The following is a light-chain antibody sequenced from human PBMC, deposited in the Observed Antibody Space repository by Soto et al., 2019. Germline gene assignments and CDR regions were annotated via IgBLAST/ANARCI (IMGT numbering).Light chain of an antibody. CDR3: QHFGGSLPVT. CDR1: QSLSINY. Sequence: ENVLTQSPGTLSLSPGERATLSCRASQSLSINYVAWYQQRPGQAPRLLIYAASSRAAGIPDRFSGSGSGTDFTLDISRLEPEDFAVYYCQHFGGSLPVTFGQGTRLEI. V-gene: IGKV3-20*01. CDR2: AAS. J-gene: IGKJ5*01.